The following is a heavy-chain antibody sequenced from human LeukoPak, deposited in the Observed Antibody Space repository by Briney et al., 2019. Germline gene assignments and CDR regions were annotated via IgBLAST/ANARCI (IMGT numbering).Heavy chain of an antibody. Sequence: PGGSLRLSCAASDFTFSTYWMSWVRQAPGKGLQWVANIKQDGSEKHYVDSVEGRFTISRDSAKNSLYLQMNSLRAEDTAVYYCARERTAFDFWGQGTLVTVSS. V-gene: IGHV3-7*01. CDR1: DFTFSTYW. J-gene: IGHJ4*02. CDR3: ARERTAFDF. CDR2: IKQDGSEK.